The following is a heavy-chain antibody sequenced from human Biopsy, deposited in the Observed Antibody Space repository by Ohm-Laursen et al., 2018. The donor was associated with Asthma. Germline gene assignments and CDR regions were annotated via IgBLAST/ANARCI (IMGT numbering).Heavy chain of an antibody. V-gene: IGHV1-2*06. CDR2: INPNSGAT. D-gene: IGHD6-13*01. J-gene: IGHJ5*02. Sequence: EASVKVSCKASGYPFIGYHIHWMRQAPGQGLEWMGRINPNSGATNYAQKFQGRVIMTRDTSISTAYMEVSRLRSDDTAVYYCARGQKSAGDRWFDPWGQGTLVTVSS. CDR1: GYPFIGYH. CDR3: ARGQKSAGDRWFDP.